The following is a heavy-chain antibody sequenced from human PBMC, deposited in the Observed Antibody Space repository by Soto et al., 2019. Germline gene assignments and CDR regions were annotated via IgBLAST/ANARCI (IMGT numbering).Heavy chain of an antibody. CDR3: ATVHNTSGSFDY. CDR2: TGISGRTT. D-gene: IGHD3-10*01. V-gene: IGHV3-23*01. CDR1: GFSVNTYA. Sequence: GGSLRLSCAASGFSVNTYAMSWVRQAPGKGLEWVSTTGISGRTTYYADSVKGRFTVSRDDSKNTLDLQMSSLRAEDTAVYYCATVHNTSGSFDYWGQGTLVTVSS. J-gene: IGHJ4*02.